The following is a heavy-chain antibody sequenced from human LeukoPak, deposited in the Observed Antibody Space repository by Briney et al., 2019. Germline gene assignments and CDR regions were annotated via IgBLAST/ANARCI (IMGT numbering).Heavy chain of an antibody. CDR1: GYTFTSYA. V-gene: IGHV1-69*04. D-gene: IGHD3-22*01. CDR2: IIPILGIA. Sequence: SVKVSCKASGYTFTSYAISWVRQAPGQGLEWMGRIIPILGIANYAQKFQGRVTITADKSTSTAYMELSSLRSEDTAVYYCAHENDSSGYDLDYWGQGTLVTVSS. J-gene: IGHJ4*02. CDR3: AHENDSSGYDLDY.